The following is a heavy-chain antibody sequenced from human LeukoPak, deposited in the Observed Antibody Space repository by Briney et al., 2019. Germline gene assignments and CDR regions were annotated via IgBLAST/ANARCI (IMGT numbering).Heavy chain of an antibody. D-gene: IGHD2-15*01. Sequence: GGSLRLSCAASGFTFSSCAMSWVRQAPGKGLEWVSTISGSGGRTYYADPVKGRFTIARDNSKNTLYLQVNSLRAEDTAVYYCAKVDCSAGSCYSIDYWGQGTLVTVSS. V-gene: IGHV3-23*01. CDR2: ISGSGGRT. CDR1: GFTFSSCA. CDR3: AKVDCSAGSCYSIDY. J-gene: IGHJ4*02.